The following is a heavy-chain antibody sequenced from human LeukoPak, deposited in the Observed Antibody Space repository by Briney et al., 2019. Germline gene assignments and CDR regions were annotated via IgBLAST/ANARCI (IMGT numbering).Heavy chain of an antibody. Sequence: GGSLRLSCTASGFTFGDYAMSWVRQAPGKGLEWVGFIRSKTYGGTTEYAASVKGRFTISRDDSKSIAYLQMNSLKTEDTAVYYCTRASSSTWSYYYYYMDVWGKGTTVTISS. V-gene: IGHV3-49*04. CDR3: TRASSSTWSYYYYYMDV. CDR2: IRSKTYGGTT. D-gene: IGHD6-13*01. CDR1: GFTFGDYA. J-gene: IGHJ6*03.